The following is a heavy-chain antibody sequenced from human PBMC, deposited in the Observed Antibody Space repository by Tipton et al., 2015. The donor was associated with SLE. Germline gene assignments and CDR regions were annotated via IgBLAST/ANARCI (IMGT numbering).Heavy chain of an antibody. CDR3: GRGVYSESSVGMDV. CDR1: GFTFRSYW. Sequence: SLRLSCAASGFTFRSYWMTWVRQAPGKGLEWVANIKQDGSEKYYVDSVTGRFAVSRDNAKNTLYLQMYSLRVDDTAVYYCGRGVYSESSVGMDVWGQGTTVTVSS. V-gene: IGHV3-7*01. D-gene: IGHD3-22*01. J-gene: IGHJ6*02. CDR2: IKQDGSEK.